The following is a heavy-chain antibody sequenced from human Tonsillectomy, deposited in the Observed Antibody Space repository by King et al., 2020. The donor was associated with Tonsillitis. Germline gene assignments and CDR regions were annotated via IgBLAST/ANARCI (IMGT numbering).Heavy chain of an antibody. CDR3: ARDRDEYIFDY. CDR1: GFTFSSYG. V-gene: IGHV3-33*05. Sequence: VQLVESGGGVVQPGRSLRLSCAASGFTFSSYGMHWVRQAPGKGLEWVAVISYDGSNKYYVDSVKGRFTISRDNSKNRLYLQMNSLRAEDTSVYYCARDRDEYIFDYWGQGTLVTVSS. CDR2: ISYDGSNK. D-gene: IGHD2/OR15-2a*01. J-gene: IGHJ4*02.